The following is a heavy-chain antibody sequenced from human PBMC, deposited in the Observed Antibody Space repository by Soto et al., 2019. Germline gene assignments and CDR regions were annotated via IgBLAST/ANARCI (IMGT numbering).Heavy chain of an antibody. CDR1: GGSISSYY. CDR3: ARDYGDYEGGNWFDP. V-gene: IGHV4-59*01. Sequence: QVQLQESGPGLVKPSETLSLTCTVSGGSISSYYWSWIRQPPGKGLEWIGYIYYSGSTNYNPSLKSRVTISVDTSKNQFSLKLSSVTAADTAVYYCARDYGDYEGGNWFDPWGQGTLVTVSS. J-gene: IGHJ5*02. D-gene: IGHD4-17*01. CDR2: IYYSGST.